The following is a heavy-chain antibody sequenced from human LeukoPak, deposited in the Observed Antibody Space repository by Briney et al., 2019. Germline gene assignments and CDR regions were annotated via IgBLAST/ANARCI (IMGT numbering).Heavy chain of an antibody. CDR2: ISGSGGST. Sequence: GGSLRLSCAASGFTFSSYAMSWVRQAPGKGLEWVSAISGSGGSTYYADSVKGRFTISRDNSKNTLYLQMNSLRAEDTAVYYCTTVFRQLVLQRDYWGQGTLVTVSS. CDR1: GFTFSSYA. CDR3: TTVFRQLVLQRDY. V-gene: IGHV3-23*01. J-gene: IGHJ4*02. D-gene: IGHD6-13*01.